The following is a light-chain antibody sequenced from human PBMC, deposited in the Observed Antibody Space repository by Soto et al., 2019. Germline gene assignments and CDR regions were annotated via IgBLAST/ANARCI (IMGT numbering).Light chain of an antibody. V-gene: IGKV1-39*01. CDR2: AAS. CDR1: QSISSY. CDR3: QQSYSTPRT. J-gene: IGKJ1*01. Sequence: IQMTQNPSSLSASVGDRVTITCRASQSISSYLNWYQQKPGKAPKLLIYAASSLQSGVPSRFSGSGSGTDFTLTISSLQPEDFATYYCQQSYSTPRTFGQGTKV.